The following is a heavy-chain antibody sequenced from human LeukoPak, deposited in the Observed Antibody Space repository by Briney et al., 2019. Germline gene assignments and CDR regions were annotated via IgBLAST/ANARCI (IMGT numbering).Heavy chain of an antibody. D-gene: IGHD4-23*01. CDR3: TKVVTDDY. CDR2: IRSSGDST. CDR1: GFTFSSYA. V-gene: IGHV3-23*01. Sequence: GGSLRLSSAASGFTFSSYALSWVRQAPGKGLEWVSSIRSSGDSTYYADSVKGRFTISRDNSKNTLYLQMNSLRAEDTAVYYCTKVVTDDYWGQGTLVTVSS. J-gene: IGHJ4*02.